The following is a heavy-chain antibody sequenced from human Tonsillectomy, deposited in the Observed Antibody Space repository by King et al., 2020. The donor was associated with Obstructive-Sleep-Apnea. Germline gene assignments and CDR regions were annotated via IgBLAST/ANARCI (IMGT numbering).Heavy chain of an antibody. D-gene: IGHD3-22*01. CDR1: GFTFSSSA. CDR2: ISGSGSST. V-gene: IGHV3-23*01. J-gene: IGHJ4*02. CDR3: ARAVETYYYDSSGTPPDY. Sequence: SWRQLVQSGGSLRLSCAASGFTFSSSAMSWVRQAPGKGLEWVSAISGSGSSTSYADSVKGRFTISRDNSKNTVHLQMDSLRAEDTAVYYCARAVETYYYDSSGTPPDYWGQGTLVTVSS.